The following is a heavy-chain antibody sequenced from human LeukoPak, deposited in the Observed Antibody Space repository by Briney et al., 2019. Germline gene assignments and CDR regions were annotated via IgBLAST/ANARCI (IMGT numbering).Heavy chain of an antibody. D-gene: IGHD6-13*01. CDR2: MITIFGTA. Sequence: ASVKVSCKASGGTFSSYAISWVRQAPGQGLEWMGGMITIFGTANYAQKFQGRVTITPDESTSTAYMELSTLRSEDTAVYYCASLPPRAAAGTHGGQGTLVPLSS. CDR1: GGTFSSYA. CDR3: ASLPPRAAAGTH. J-gene: IGHJ4*02. V-gene: IGHV1-69*13.